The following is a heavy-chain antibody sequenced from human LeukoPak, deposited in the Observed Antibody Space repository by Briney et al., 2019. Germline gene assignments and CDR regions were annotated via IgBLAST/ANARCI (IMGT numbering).Heavy chain of an antibody. Sequence: GGSLRLSCAASGFTFSSYWMSWVRQAPGKGLEWVANIKQDGSEKYYVDSVKGRFTISRDNAKNSLYLQMNSLRAEDTAVYYCARDGTYYDFWSGFYWLDYRGQGTLVTVSS. V-gene: IGHV3-7*01. CDR2: IKQDGSEK. CDR1: GFTFSSYW. D-gene: IGHD3-3*01. CDR3: ARDGTYYDFWSGFYWLDY. J-gene: IGHJ4*02.